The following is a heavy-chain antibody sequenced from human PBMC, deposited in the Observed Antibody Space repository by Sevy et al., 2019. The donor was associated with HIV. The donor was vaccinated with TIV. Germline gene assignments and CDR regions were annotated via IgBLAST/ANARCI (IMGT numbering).Heavy chain of an antibody. CDR2: ISSSSSYI. CDR1: GFTFSSYS. V-gene: IGHV3-21*01. CDR3: ARDGGFSTGDEYYFDY. J-gene: IGHJ4*02. Sequence: GGSLRLSCAASGFTFSSYSMNWVRQAPGKGLEWVSSISSSSSYIYYADSVKGRFTISRDNAKNSLYLQMNSLRAEDTAVYYCARDGGFSTGDEYYFDYWGQGTLVTVSS. D-gene: IGHD7-27*01.